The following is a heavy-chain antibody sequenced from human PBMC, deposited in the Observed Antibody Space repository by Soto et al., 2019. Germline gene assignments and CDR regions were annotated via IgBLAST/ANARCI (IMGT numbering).Heavy chain of an antibody. Sequence: GGSLRLSCAASGFTFSSYDMHWVRQATGKGLEWVSAIGTAGDAYYPGSVKGRFTISGENAKNSLYLQMNSLRAGDTAVYYCARSFGMNDFDYWGQGTLVTVS. CDR2: IGTAGDA. CDR1: GFTFSSYD. CDR3: ARSFGMNDFDY. J-gene: IGHJ4*02. V-gene: IGHV3-13*01. D-gene: IGHD3-16*01.